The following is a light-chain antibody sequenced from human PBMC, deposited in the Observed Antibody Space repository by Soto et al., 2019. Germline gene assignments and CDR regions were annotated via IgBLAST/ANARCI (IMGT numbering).Light chain of an antibody. CDR1: QSVGRW. CDR3: QHDDVYPWT. Sequence: DIHMTQSPSTLSASVGDRVTITCRASQSVGRWLAWSQQKPGKAPKVLIYDASTLESGVPSRFSGSGSGTEITLTISRLQPDEFATYYCQHDDVYPWTCGQGTNVEI. J-gene: IGKJ1*01. V-gene: IGKV1-5*01. CDR2: DAS.